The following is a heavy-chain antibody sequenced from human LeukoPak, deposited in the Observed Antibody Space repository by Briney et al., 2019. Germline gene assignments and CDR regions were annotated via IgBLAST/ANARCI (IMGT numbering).Heavy chain of an antibody. D-gene: IGHD3-22*01. J-gene: IGHJ4*02. Sequence: ASVRVSCKGSGYIFTGYYMHWVRQAPGQGLEWMGWISPNSGGTNYAQKFQGRVTMTRDTSISTAYMELSRLRFDDTAVYYCARDGPYYYDSSPTPLDYWGQGTLVTVSS. CDR3: ARDGPYYYDSSPTPLDY. V-gene: IGHV1-2*02. CDR2: ISPNSGGT. CDR1: GYIFTGYY.